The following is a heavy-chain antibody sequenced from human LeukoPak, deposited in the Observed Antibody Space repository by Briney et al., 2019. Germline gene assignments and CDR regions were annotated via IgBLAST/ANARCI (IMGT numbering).Heavy chain of an antibody. V-gene: IGHV3-23*01. D-gene: IGHD6-19*01. CDR3: ARGGVAVAGGDY. CDR2: ISGSGTRT. J-gene: IGHJ4*02. CDR1: GLSFSDYV. Sequence: PGGTLRLSCAASGLSFSDYVMSWVRQAPGKGLEWVSDISGSGTRTYYADSVKGRFTISRDNSKHTLYLQMNSLRAEDTAVYYWARGGVAVAGGDYWGQGTLVTVSS.